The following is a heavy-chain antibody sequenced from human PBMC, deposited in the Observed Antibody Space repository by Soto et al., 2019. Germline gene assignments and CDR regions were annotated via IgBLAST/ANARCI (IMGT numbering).Heavy chain of an antibody. V-gene: IGHV3-48*03. J-gene: IGHJ4*02. D-gene: IGHD2-15*01. CDR3: ARDRYCSGGSCYSDAGY. Sequence: QPGGSLRLSCAASGFTFSSYEMNWVRQAPGKGLEWVSYISSSGSTIYYADSVKGRFTISRDNAENSLYLQMNSLRAEDTAVYYCARDRYCSGGSCYSDAGYWGQGTLVTVSS. CDR2: ISSSGSTI. CDR1: GFTFSSYE.